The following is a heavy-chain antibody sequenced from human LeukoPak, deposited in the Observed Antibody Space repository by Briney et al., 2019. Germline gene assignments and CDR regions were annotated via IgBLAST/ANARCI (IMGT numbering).Heavy chain of an antibody. J-gene: IGHJ4*02. V-gene: IGHV4-59*08. CDR1: GGSISSYY. CDR2: IYYSGST. CDR3: ARLPSVRAQNDY. Sequence: PSETLFLTCTVSGGSISSYYWSWIRQPPGKGLEWIGYIYYSGSTNYNPSLKSRVTISVDTSKNQFSLKLSSVTAADTAVYYCARLPSVRAQNDYWGQGTLVTVSS.